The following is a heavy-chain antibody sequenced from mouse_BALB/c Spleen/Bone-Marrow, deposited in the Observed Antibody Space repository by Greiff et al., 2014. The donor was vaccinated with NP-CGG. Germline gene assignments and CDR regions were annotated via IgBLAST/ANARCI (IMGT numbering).Heavy chain of an antibody. CDR1: GFSLTSYG. CDR3: DKHDYYRYDYAMDY. V-gene: IGHV2-3*01. Sequence: QVQLQQSGTGLVAPSQTLSITCTASGFSLTSYGVSWVRQSPGKGLEWMGVIWGDGSTNYHSALISRLSISKDNSKSQVFLKLSSLQTDDTATYYCDKHDYYRYDYAMDYWGQGTSVTVSS. CDR2: IWGDGST. D-gene: IGHD2-14*01. J-gene: IGHJ4*01.